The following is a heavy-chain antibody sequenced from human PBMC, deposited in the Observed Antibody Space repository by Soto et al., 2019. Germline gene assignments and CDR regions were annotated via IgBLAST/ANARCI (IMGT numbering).Heavy chain of an antibody. Sequence: GSLRLSCAASGFTFSSYAMHWVRQAPGKGLEWVAVISYDGSNKYYADSVKGRFTISRDNSKNTLYLQMNSLRAEDTAVYYCARVLVVVPAAFHYYYYGMDVWGQGTTVTVSS. V-gene: IGHV3-30*04. J-gene: IGHJ6*02. CDR3: ARVLVVVPAAFHYYYYGMDV. CDR1: GFTFSSYA. CDR2: ISYDGSNK. D-gene: IGHD2-2*01.